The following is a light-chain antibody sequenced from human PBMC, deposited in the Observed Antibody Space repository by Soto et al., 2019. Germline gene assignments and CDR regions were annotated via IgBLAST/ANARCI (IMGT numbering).Light chain of an antibody. Sequence: QSALTQPPSASGSPGQSVTISCTGTSGALGNYNYVSWYQHHPGKAPKLMIYEVSKRPSGVPDRFSGSKSGNTASLTVSGLQDEDEAQYYCSSYGGSNNLIFGGGTKLTVL. CDR3: SSYGGSNNLI. J-gene: IGLJ2*01. CDR2: EVS. V-gene: IGLV2-8*01. CDR1: SGALGNYNY.